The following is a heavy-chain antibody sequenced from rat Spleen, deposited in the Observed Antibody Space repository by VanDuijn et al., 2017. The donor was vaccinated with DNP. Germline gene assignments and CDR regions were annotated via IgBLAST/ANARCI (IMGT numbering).Heavy chain of an antibody. CDR1: GFTFNDYG. Sequence: EVQLVESGGGLVQPGRSLKLSCAASGFTFNDYGMAWVRQTPKKGLEWVTTISTGGGTTYYRDSVKGRFTISRDDAKSTLYLQMDSLRSEDTATYYCARGRLYPHYAMDAWGQGTSVTVSS. V-gene: IGHV5S13*01. J-gene: IGHJ4*01. CDR3: ARGRLYPHYAMDA. CDR2: ISTGGGTT. D-gene: IGHD1-2*01.